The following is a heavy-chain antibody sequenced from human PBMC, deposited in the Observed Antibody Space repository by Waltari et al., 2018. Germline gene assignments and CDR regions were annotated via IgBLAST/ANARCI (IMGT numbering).Heavy chain of an antibody. V-gene: IGHV4-38-2*02. CDR2: IYHSGST. CDR3: ATDWPWFKTPH. J-gene: IGHJ4*02. CDR1: GYSISSGYY. D-gene: IGHD3-10*01. Sequence: QVQLQESGPGLVKPSETLSLTCAVSGYSISSGYYWGWIRQPPGKGLEWIGSIYHSGSTYYNPSLKSRVTISVDTSKNQFSLKLSSVTAADTAVYYCATDWPWFKTPHWGQGTLVTVSS.